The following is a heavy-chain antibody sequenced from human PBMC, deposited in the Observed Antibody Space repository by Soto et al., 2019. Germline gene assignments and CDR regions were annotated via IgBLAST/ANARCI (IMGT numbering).Heavy chain of an antibody. CDR2: IYYSGST. CDR1: GGSIISGDYY. V-gene: IGHV4-30-4*01. CDR3: ARVPGVATMENWFDP. J-gene: IGHJ5*02. D-gene: IGHD5-12*01. Sequence: PSETLSLTCTFSGGSIISGDYYWSWIRQPPGKGLEWIGYIYYSGSTYYNPSLKSRVTISVDTSKNQFSLKLSSVTAADTAVYYCARVPGVATMENWFDPWGQGTLVTVSS.